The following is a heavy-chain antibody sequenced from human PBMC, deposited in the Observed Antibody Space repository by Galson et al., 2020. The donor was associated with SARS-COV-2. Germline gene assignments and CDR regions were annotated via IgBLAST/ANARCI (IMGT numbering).Heavy chain of an antibody. CDR2: ISSSSSYI. V-gene: IGHV3-21*01. J-gene: IGHJ5*02. D-gene: IGHD4-17*01. Sequence: GGSLRLSCAASGFTFSSYSMTWVRQAPGKGLEWVSSISSSSSYIYYADSVKGRFTISRDNAKNSLYLQMNSLRAEDTAVYYCARTGAYGDRRPWFDPWGQGTLVTVSS. CDR1: GFTFSSYS. CDR3: ARTGAYGDRRPWFDP.